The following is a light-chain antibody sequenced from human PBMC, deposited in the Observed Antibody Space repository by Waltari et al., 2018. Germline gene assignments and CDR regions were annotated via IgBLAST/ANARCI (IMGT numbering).Light chain of an antibody. J-gene: IGKJ5*01. CDR2: GAS. V-gene: IGKV3-15*01. CDR1: QSISTN. Sequence: EIVMTQSPATLSVSPGERGTLSCRASQSISTNLAWYQQKPGQAPRLLIYGASTRATGFPARFSGSGFGTEFTLTISSLRSEDFAVYYCQHYHNWPPITFGQGTRLEIK. CDR3: QHYHNWPPIT.